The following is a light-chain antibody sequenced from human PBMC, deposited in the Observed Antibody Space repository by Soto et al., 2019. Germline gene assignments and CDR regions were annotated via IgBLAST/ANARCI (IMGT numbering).Light chain of an antibody. V-gene: IGLV2-14*01. J-gene: IGLJ2*01. Sequence: QSALTQPASVSGSPGQSITISCTGTASDVGGYNYVAWYQQHPGKVPKLMMYDVNNRPSGVSYRFSGSKSGNTASLTISGLQAEDEGDYYCSSYTSSTTLVFGGVTKLTVL. CDR3: SSYTSSTTLV. CDR1: ASDVGGYNY. CDR2: DVN.